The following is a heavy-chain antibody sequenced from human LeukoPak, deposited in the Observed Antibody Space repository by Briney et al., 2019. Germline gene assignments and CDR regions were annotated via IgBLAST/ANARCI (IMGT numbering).Heavy chain of an antibody. J-gene: IGHJ4*02. CDR1: GFTFSTFW. D-gene: IGHD7-27*01. Sequence: PGGSLRLSCAASGFTFSTFWMTWVRQAPGKGLEWVANIKQDGSGKSYVDSVKGRFTVSRDNAKNSLYLQMNSLRADDTAVYYCARVVHWGRDYWGQGTLVTVS. CDR3: ARVVHWGRDY. CDR2: IKQDGSGK. V-gene: IGHV3-7*01.